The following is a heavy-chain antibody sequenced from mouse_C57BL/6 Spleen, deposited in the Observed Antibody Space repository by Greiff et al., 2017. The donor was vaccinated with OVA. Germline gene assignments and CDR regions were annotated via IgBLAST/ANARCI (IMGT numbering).Heavy chain of an antibody. CDR2: ISSGSSTI. J-gene: IGHJ1*03. V-gene: IGHV5-17*01. CDR1: GFTFSDYG. Sequence: EVHLVESGGGLVKPGGSLKLSCAASGFTFSDYGMHWVRQAPEKGLEWVAYISSGSSTIYYADTVKGRFTISRDNAKNTLCLQMTSLRSEDTAMYYCAREDHGGYFDVWGTGTTVTVSS. CDR3: AREDHGGYFDV.